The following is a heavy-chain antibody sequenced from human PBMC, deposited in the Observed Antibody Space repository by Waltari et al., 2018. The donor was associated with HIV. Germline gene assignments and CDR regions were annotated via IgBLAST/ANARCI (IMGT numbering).Heavy chain of an antibody. CDR2: INHSGST. Sequence: QVQLQQWGAGLLKPSETLSLTCAVYGGSFRCYYCGWIRQPPGKGLEWIGEINHSGSTNYNPSLKSRVTISVDTSKNQFSLKLSSVTAADTAVYYCARGSDCSSTSCYPFDYWGQGTLVTVSS. D-gene: IGHD2-2*01. J-gene: IGHJ4*02. CDR3: ARGSDCSSTSCYPFDY. CDR1: GGSFRCYY. V-gene: IGHV4-34*01.